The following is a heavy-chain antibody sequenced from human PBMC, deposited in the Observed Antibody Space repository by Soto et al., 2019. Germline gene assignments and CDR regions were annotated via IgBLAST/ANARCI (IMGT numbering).Heavy chain of an antibody. Sequence: PSETLSLTCTVSGGSISSYYWSWIRQPPGKGLEWIGYIYYSGSTNYNPSLKSRVTISVDTSKNQFSLRLSSVTAADTAVYYCARTDYYYDISGYAPDAFHIWGTGTMVPVSS. CDR3: ARTDYYYDISGYAPDAFHI. J-gene: IGHJ3*02. CDR1: GGSISSYY. D-gene: IGHD3-22*01. CDR2: IYYSGST. V-gene: IGHV4-59*01.